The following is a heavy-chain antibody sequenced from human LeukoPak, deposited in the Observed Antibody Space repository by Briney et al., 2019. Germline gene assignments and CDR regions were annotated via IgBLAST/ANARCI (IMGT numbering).Heavy chain of an antibody. Sequence: ASVKVSCKASGYTFTSYGISWVRQAPGQGLEWMGWISAYNGNTNYAQKLQGRVTMTTDTSTSTAYMELRSLRSDDTAVYYCARDAIYCSGGSCYPTPKYNWFDPWGQGTLVTVSS. J-gene: IGHJ5*02. V-gene: IGHV1-18*01. CDR1: GYTFTSYG. D-gene: IGHD2-15*01. CDR2: ISAYNGNT. CDR3: ARDAIYCSGGSCYPTPKYNWFDP.